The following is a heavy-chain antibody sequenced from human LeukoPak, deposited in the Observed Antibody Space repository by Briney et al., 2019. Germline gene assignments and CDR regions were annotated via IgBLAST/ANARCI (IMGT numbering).Heavy chain of an antibody. J-gene: IGHJ4*02. CDR3: ARVTGYRIEDYFDY. D-gene: IGHD6-13*01. CDR2: INHSGST. Sequence: SETLSLTCAVYGGSFSGYYWSWIRQPPGKGLEWIGEINHSGSTNYNPSLKSRVTISVDTSKNQFSLKLSSVTAADTAVYYCARVTGYRIEDYFDYWGQGTPLTVSS. V-gene: IGHV4-34*01. CDR1: GGSFSGYY.